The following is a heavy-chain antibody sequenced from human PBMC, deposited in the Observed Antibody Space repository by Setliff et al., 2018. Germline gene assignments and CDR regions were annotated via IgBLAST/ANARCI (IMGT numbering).Heavy chain of an antibody. J-gene: IGHJ6*03. CDR1: GDSFNNYA. V-gene: IGHV1-69*05. CDR2: TIPMFGTT. Sequence: SVKVSCKASGDSFNNYAISWVRQATVQGLEWMGETIPMFGTTNYAQKFQGRVTVITDESTRTAYMELRSLRTEDTAVYYCAREGVDTRSSTDYRYYMDVWGKGTTVTVSS. D-gene: IGHD5-18*01. CDR3: AREGVDTRSSTDYRYYMDV.